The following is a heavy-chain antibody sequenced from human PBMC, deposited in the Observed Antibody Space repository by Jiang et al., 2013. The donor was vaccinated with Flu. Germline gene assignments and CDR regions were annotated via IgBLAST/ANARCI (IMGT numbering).Heavy chain of an antibody. CDR3: ARALLWFGIGVSWFDP. Sequence: SLKSRVTISVDTSKNQFSLKLSSVTAADTAVYYCARALLWFGIGVSWFDPWGQGTLVTVSS. J-gene: IGHJ5*02. V-gene: IGHV4-34*01. D-gene: IGHD3-10*01.